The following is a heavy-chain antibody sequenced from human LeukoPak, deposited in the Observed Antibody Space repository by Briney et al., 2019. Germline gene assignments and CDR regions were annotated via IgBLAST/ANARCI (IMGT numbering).Heavy chain of an antibody. V-gene: IGHV4-4*02. D-gene: IGHD3-10*01. CDR2: IYHSGST. CDR1: GGSISSSNW. CDR3: ARVSRRAVTMVRGMGTFDI. J-gene: IGHJ3*02. Sequence: SETLSLTCAVSGGSISSSNWWSWVRQPPGKGLEWIGEIYHSGSTNYNPSLKSRVTISVDKSKNQFSLKLSSVTAADTAVYYCARVSRRAVTMVRGMGTFDIWGQGTMVTVSS.